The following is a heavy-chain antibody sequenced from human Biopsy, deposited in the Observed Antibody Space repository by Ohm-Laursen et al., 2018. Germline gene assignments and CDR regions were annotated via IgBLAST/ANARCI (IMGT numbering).Heavy chain of an antibody. J-gene: IGHJ5*01. CDR1: GDSMGTYY. D-gene: IGHD3-3*01. CDR2: IYYSGTT. V-gene: IGHV4-59*01. CDR3: ARVRGGFLEWFDY. Sequence: TLSLTCIVSGDSMGTYYWSWIRQPPGKVMEWIASIYYSGTTHKNSSLKSRVTISVDTSQGLLSLDLSSVTAADTAVYYCARVRGGFLEWFDYWGQGTLVTVSS.